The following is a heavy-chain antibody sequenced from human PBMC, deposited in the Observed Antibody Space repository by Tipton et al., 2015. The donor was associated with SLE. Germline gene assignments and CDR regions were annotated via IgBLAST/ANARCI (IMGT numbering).Heavy chain of an antibody. Sequence: TLSLTCTVSGGSIRSYYWSWIRQPPGKGLEWIGYIYYSGSTNYNPSLKSRVTISVDRSKNQFSLRLQSVTAADTAVYYCASRQAAFDSWGQGTLVIVSP. D-gene: IGHD2-15*01. CDR2: IYYSGST. CDR1: GGSIRSYY. V-gene: IGHV4-59*12. J-gene: IGHJ4*02. CDR3: ASRQAAFDS.